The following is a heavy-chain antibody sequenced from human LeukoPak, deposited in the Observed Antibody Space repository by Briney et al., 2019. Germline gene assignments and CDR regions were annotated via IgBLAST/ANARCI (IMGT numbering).Heavy chain of an antibody. V-gene: IGHV4-34*01. CDR1: GGSFSGYY. D-gene: IGHD3-10*01. Sequence: SETLSLTCAVYGGSFSGYYWSWIRQPPGKGLEWIGEINHSGSTNYNPSLKSRVTISVDTSKNQFSLKLSSVTAADTAVYYCARGRGIKRRPYYYYYYMDVWGKGTTVTVSS. J-gene: IGHJ6*03. CDR2: INHSGST. CDR3: ARGRGIKRRPYYYYYYMDV.